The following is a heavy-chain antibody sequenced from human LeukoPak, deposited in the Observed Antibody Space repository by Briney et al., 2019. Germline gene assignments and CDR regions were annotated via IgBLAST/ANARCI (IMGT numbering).Heavy chain of an antibody. Sequence: SGPTLVKPTQTLTLTCTFSGFSLSTSGVGVGWIRQPHGKALEWLALIYWNDDKRYSPSLKSRLTITKDTSKNQVVLTMTNMDPVDTATYYCAHGRGYYDFWSGYLGGYYFDYWGQGTLVTVSS. D-gene: IGHD3-3*01. J-gene: IGHJ4*02. CDR3: AHGRGYYDFWSGYLGGYYFDY. CDR1: GFSLSTSGVG. CDR2: IYWNDDK. V-gene: IGHV2-5*01.